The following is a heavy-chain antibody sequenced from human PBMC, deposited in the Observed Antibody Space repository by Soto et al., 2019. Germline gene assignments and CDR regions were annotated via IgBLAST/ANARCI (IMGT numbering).Heavy chain of an antibody. CDR2: SRNKVKSYTT. J-gene: IGHJ4*02. D-gene: IGHD3-3*01. CDR3: SKLEGG. V-gene: IGHV3-72*01. CDR1: GFCFSDYY. Sequence: EEQLVESGGGLVQPGGSLTLSCAASGFCFSDYYMEWVRQAPGKGLEWVARSRNKVKSYTTDYAASVKGRFTISRDLSKNSLYLEMNNLKTEDTAVYYCSKLEGGWGQGTLVTVSS.